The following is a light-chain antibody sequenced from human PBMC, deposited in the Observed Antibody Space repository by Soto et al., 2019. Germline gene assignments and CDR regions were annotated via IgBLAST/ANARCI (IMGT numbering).Light chain of an antibody. CDR2: EVS. Sequence: QSALTQPPSASGSPGQSVTISCTGTSSDVGSYNSVSWYQQYPGKAPKLMIYEVSKRPSGVPDRFSGSKSGNTASLTVSGLQAEDEADYYCSSYGGTNNLMFGGGTKLDRP. CDR1: SSDVGSYNS. V-gene: IGLV2-8*01. J-gene: IGLJ3*02. CDR3: SSYGGTNNLM.